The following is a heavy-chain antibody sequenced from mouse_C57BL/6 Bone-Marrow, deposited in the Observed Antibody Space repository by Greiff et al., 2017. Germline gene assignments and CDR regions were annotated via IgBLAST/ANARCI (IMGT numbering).Heavy chain of an antibody. CDR3: ARGWGSSYEGWYFDV. Sequence: QVQLQQPGAELVRPGSPVKLSCKASGYTFTSYWMHWVKQRPIQGLEWIGNIDPSDSETHYNQKFKDKATLTVDKSSSTAYMQLSSLTSEDSAVYYCARGWGSSYEGWYFDVWGTGTTVTVSS. D-gene: IGHD1-1*01. J-gene: IGHJ1*03. CDR2: IDPSDSET. V-gene: IGHV1-52*01. CDR1: GYTFTSYW.